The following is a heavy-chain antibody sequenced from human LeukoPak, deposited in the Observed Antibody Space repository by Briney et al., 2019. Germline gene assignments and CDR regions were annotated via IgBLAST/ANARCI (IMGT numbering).Heavy chain of an antibody. J-gene: IGHJ4*02. D-gene: IGHD3-22*01. V-gene: IGHV3-23*01. Sequence: GGSLRLSCAASGFTFSSYAMSWVRQAPGKGLEWVSAISGSGGSTYYADSVKGRFTISRDNSKNALYLQMNSLRAEDTAVYYCAKVRVKITMIVVAALIYFDYWGQGTLVTVSS. CDR3: AKVRVKITMIVVAALIYFDY. CDR1: GFTFSSYA. CDR2: ISGSGGST.